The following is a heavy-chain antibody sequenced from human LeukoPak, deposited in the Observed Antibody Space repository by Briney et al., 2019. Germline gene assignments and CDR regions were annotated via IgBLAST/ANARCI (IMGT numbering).Heavy chain of an antibody. Sequence: ASVKVSCKVSGYTLTELSMHWVRQAPGKGLEWMGGFDPEDGETIYAQKFQGRVTMTWDTSTSTVYMELSSLRSEDTAVYYCARDRPHNWFDPWGQGTLVTVSS. D-gene: IGHD6-6*01. J-gene: IGHJ5*02. CDR3: ARDRPHNWFDP. V-gene: IGHV1-24*01. CDR2: FDPEDGET. CDR1: GYTLTELS.